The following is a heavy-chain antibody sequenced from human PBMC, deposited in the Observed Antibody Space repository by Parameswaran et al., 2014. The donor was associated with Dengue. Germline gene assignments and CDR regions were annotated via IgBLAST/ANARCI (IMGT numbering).Heavy chain of an antibody. CDR2: ISSHSAYI. Sequence: WIRQPPGKGLEWVSSISSHSAYINYADSLKGRFTISRDNAKSSLYLQINSLRVEDTAVYYCARVAATQPAQYYYFAMDVWGQGTTVTVSS. J-gene: IGHJ6*02. V-gene: IGHV3-21*01. D-gene: IGHD6-25*01. CDR3: ARVAATQPAQYYYFAMDV.